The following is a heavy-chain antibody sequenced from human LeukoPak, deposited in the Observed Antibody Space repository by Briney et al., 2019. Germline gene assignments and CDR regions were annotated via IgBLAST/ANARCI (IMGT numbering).Heavy chain of an antibody. CDR2: TRSKAYGGTT. J-gene: IGHJ1*01. CDR1: GFTFGDYA. D-gene: IGHD3-22*01. V-gene: IGHV3-49*04. Sequence: GGSLRLSCTASGFTFGDYAMSWVRQAPGKGLEWVGFTRSKAYGGTTEYAASVKGRFTISRDDSKSIAYLQMNSLKTEDTAVYYWTRSYDSSGYYPGLFQHGGQGTLVTVSS. CDR3: TRSYDSSGYYPGLFQH.